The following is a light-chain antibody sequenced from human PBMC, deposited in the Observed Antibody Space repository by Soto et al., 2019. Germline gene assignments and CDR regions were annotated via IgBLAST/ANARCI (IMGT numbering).Light chain of an antibody. Sequence: DIRMTQSPSTLSASVGDRVTITCWASQSIGSWLAWHQQKPGKAPKLLIFDATYLESGVPSRFSGSGSGTEFTLTISSLQPDDSATYYCQQYESHSETFGQGTKVEIK. J-gene: IGKJ1*01. CDR3: QQYESHSET. V-gene: IGKV1-5*01. CDR2: DAT. CDR1: QSIGSW.